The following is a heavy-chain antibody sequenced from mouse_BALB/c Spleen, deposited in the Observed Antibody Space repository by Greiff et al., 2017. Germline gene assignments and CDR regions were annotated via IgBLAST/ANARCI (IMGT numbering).Heavy chain of an antibody. D-gene: IGHD2-4*01. CDR3: ARLITTEYFDY. V-gene: IGHV1-31*01. Sequence: VQLQQSGPELMKPGASVKISCKASGYSFTSYYMHWVKQSHGKSLEWIGYIDPFNGGTSYNQKFKGKATLTVDKSSSTAYMHLSSLTSEDSAVYYCARLITTEYFDYWGQGTTLTVSA. J-gene: IGHJ2*01. CDR1: GYSFTSYY. CDR2: IDPFNGGT.